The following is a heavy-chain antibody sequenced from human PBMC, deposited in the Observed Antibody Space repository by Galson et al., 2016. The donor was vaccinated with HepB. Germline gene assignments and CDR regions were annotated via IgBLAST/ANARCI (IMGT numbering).Heavy chain of an antibody. CDR2: FIPIFGSS. D-gene: IGHD3-16*01. Sequence: SVKVSCKASGGTFSSYAISWVRQAPGQGLEWMGVFIPIFGSSNYAQKFQGRGRITADESTGTAYMELSSLPSEDTAVYYCARGGGGGPDENFYYYYGMGGWGKGPRSPSPQ. J-gene: IGHJ6*01. CDR3: ARGGGGGPDENFYYYYGMGG. V-gene: IGHV1-69*13. CDR1: GGTFSSYA.